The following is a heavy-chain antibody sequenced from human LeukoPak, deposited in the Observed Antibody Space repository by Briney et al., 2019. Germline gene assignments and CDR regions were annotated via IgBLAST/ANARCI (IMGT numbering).Heavy chain of an antibody. D-gene: IGHD1-26*01. V-gene: IGHV4-59*11. Sequence: PSETLSLTCTVSGGSISSHYWSWIRQPPGKGLEWIGSIYSGGSTYYNPSLKSRVALSVDTSKNQFSLKLSSVTAADTAVYYCARDPVGATDCFDYWGQGTLVTVSS. J-gene: IGHJ4*02. CDR2: IYSGGST. CDR3: ARDPVGATDCFDY. CDR1: GGSISSHY.